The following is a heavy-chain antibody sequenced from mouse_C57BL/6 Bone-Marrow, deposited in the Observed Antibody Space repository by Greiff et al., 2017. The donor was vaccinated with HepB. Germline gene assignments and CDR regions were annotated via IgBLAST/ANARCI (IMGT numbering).Heavy chain of an antibody. Sequence: DVKLVESGGGLVKPGGSLKLSCAASGFTFSSYAMSWVRQTPEKRLEWVATISDGGSYTYYPDNVKGRFTISRDNAKKNLYLQMSHLKSEDTAMYYCARDSRWLPYYCVHGGKGSTLTVST. V-gene: IGHV5-4*01. CDR2: ISDGGSYT. CDR1: GFTFSSYA. D-gene: IGHD2-3*01. J-gene: IGHJ2*01. CDR3: ARDSRWLPYYCVH.